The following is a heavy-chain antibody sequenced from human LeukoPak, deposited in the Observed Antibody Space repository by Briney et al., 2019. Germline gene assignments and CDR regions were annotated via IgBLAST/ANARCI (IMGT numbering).Heavy chain of an antibody. CDR3: ASRQGNIAVAGWFDP. J-gene: IGHJ5*02. D-gene: IGHD6-19*01. Sequence: ASVKVSCKASGYTFTSYAMHWVRQAPGQRLEWMGWINAGNGNTKYSQKFQGRVTITRDTSASTAYMELSSLRSEDTAVYYCASRQGNIAVAGWFDPWGQGTLVTVSS. CDR1: GYTFTSYA. V-gene: IGHV1-3*01. CDR2: INAGNGNT.